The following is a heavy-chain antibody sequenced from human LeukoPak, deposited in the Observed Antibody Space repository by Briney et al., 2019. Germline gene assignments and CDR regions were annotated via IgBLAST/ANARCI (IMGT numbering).Heavy chain of an antibody. Sequence: SETLSLTCTVSGGSISSSSYYWGWIRQPPGKGLEWIGSIYYSGSTYYHPSLKSRVTISVDTSKNQFSLKLSSVTAADTAVYYCAYSSGFLRWFDPWGQGTLVTVSS. J-gene: IGHJ5*02. CDR1: GGSISSSSYY. CDR2: IYYSGST. D-gene: IGHD6-19*01. V-gene: IGHV4-39*01. CDR3: AYSSGFLRWFDP.